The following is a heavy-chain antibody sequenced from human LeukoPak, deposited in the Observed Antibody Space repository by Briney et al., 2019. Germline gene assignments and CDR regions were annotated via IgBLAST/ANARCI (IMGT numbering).Heavy chain of an antibody. Sequence: KPGGSLRLSCAASGFTFSDSYMTWVRQAPGKGVEWVAYISGSGHDINYSDSVKGRFTISRDNARNSLYLQMNSLRAEDTALYYCARDWWLLDYWGQGTLVTVSS. D-gene: IGHD2-21*01. J-gene: IGHJ4*02. CDR3: ARDWWLLDY. CDR2: ISGSGHDI. CDR1: GFTFSDSY. V-gene: IGHV3-11*05.